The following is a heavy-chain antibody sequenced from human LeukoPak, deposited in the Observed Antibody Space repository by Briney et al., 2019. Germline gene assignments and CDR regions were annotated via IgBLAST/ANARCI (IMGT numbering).Heavy chain of an antibody. CDR2: IYTSGST. V-gene: IGHV4-61*02. J-gene: IGHJ6*03. Sequence: SETLSLTCTVSGGSISSGSYYWSWSRQPAGKGLEWIGRIYTSGSTKYNPSLNSRVTISLDTSNNQFSLKLSSVTAADTAMYYCARELIKAGYNYYYYYMDVWGKGTTVTVSS. CDR1: GGSISSGSYY. D-gene: IGHD5-24*01. CDR3: ARELIKAGYNYYYYYMDV.